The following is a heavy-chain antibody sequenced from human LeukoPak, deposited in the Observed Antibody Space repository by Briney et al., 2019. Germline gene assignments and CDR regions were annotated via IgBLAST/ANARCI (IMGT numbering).Heavy chain of an antibody. J-gene: IGHJ5*02. CDR1: GFTVSSNY. CDR3: TRGFPSRETHHP. D-gene: IGHD2-21*01. V-gene: IGHV3-66*01. CDR2: IYSGGST. Sequence: PGGSLRLSCAASGFTVSSNYMYWVRQAPGKGLEWVTVIYSGGSTYYADSVKGRFTISRDNSKNPLYLQMNSLRAEDTAVYYCTRGFPSRETHHPWGQGTLVTVSS.